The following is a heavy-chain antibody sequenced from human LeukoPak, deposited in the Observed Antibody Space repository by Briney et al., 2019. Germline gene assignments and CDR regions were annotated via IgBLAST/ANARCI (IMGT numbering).Heavy chain of an antibody. CDR3: TRGRSGWYHPSS. V-gene: IGHV3-30*02. CDR2: IRYDGSNK. Sequence: AGGSLRLSCAASGFTFSSYGMHWVRQAPGKGLEWVAFIRYDGSNKYYGDSVKGRFTISRDKSKNTLYLQMNSLRAEDTAIYYCTRGRSGWYHPSSWGQGTLVTVSS. CDR1: GFTFSSYG. J-gene: IGHJ4*02. D-gene: IGHD6-19*01.